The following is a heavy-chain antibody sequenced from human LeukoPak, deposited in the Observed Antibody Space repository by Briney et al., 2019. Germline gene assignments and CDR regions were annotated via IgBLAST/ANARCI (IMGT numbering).Heavy chain of an antibody. V-gene: IGHV3-21*01. J-gene: IGHJ4*02. D-gene: IGHD3-16*01. CDR2: ISSSSSYI. Sequence: PGGSLRLSCAASGFTFSSYSMNWVRQAPGEGLEWVSSISSSSSYIYYADSVKGRFTISRDNAKNSLYLQMNSLRAEDTAVYYCARDGTLHLGYDYVGSIDYWGQGTLVTVSS. CDR1: GFTFSSYS. CDR3: ARDGTLHLGYDYVGSIDY.